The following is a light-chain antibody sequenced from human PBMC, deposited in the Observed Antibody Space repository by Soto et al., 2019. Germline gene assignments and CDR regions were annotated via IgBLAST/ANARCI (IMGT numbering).Light chain of an antibody. J-gene: IGKJ1*01. CDR2: DAS. Sequence: DIQMTQSPSTLSASVGDRVIITCRASQSIGRFLAWYQHQPGKAPKLLIYDASTLESGVPSRFSGTGSGTEFTFSITSLQPEDFGTYYCQQCYMGWTFGQGTKVDFK. V-gene: IGKV1-5*01. CDR1: QSIGRF. CDR3: QQCYMGWT.